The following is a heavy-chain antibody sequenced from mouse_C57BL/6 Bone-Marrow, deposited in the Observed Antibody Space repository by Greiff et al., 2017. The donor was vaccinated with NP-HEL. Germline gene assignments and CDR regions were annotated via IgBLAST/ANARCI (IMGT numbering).Heavy chain of an antibody. Sequence: QVQLKQSGAELVRPGTSVKMSCKASGYTFTNYWIGWAKQRPGHGLEWIGDIYPGGGYTNYNEKFKGKATLTADKSSSTAYMQFSSLTSEDSAIYYCARWLPLYFDYWGQGTTLTVSS. CDR2: IYPGGGYT. CDR1: GYTFTNYW. D-gene: IGHD2-2*01. V-gene: IGHV1-63*01. CDR3: ARWLPLYFDY. J-gene: IGHJ2*01.